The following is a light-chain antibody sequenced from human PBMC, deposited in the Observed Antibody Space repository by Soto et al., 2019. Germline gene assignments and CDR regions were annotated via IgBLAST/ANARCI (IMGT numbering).Light chain of an antibody. CDR3: QSYDRTLRGYV. CDR1: SSNIGAGYD. J-gene: IGLJ1*01. Sequence: QAVVTQPPSVSGAPGQRVTISCTGSSSNIGAGYDVHWYQQLPRTAPKVLIFGITNRPSGVPDRFSGSKSGTSASLAITGLQAEDEADYYCQSYDRTLRGYVFGTGTKLTVL. CDR2: GIT. V-gene: IGLV1-40*01.